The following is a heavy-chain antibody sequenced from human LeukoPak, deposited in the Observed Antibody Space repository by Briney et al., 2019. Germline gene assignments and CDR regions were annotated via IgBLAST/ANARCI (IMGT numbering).Heavy chain of an antibody. CDR2: INEDGSGK. Sequence: GGSLRLSCAASGFTFSSYWMSWVRQAPGKGLEWVGDINEDGSGKSYVDSVKGRFTISRDNAKNSLYLQMNSLRAEDTAVYYCARDGRVGATKAFDIWGQGTMVTVSS. D-gene: IGHD2-15*01. CDR3: ARDGRVGATKAFDI. V-gene: IGHV3-7*01. J-gene: IGHJ3*02. CDR1: GFTFSSYW.